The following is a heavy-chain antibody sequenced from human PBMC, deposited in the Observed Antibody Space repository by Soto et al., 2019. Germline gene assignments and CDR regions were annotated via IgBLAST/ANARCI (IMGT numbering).Heavy chain of an antibody. CDR3: ARDRGFETPDIVVVVAVLWVSNGMDV. D-gene: IGHD2-15*01. CDR2: IWFDGSNK. CDR1: GFTFSSYG. V-gene: IGHV3-33*01. Sequence: PGGSLRLSCAASGFTFSSYGMHWVRQAPGKGLEWVAVIWFDGSNKYYADSVKGRFTISRDNSKNTLYLQMNSLRAEDTAVYYCARDRGFETPDIVVVVAVLWVSNGMDVWGQGTTVTVSS. J-gene: IGHJ6*02.